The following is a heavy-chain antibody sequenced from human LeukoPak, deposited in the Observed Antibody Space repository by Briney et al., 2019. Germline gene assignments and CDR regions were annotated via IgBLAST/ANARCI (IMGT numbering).Heavy chain of an antibody. Sequence: GGSLRLSCAASEFNFSYYSMNWVRQAPGKGLEWVSYISSSGSTIYYADSVKGRFTISRDNAKNSLYLQMNSLRAEDTAVYYCARDGSGSGWYSYYYYYYMDVWGKGTTVTVSS. CDR3: ARDGSGSGWYSYYYYYYMDV. CDR1: EFNFSYYS. V-gene: IGHV3-48*04. CDR2: ISSSGSTI. J-gene: IGHJ6*03. D-gene: IGHD6-19*01.